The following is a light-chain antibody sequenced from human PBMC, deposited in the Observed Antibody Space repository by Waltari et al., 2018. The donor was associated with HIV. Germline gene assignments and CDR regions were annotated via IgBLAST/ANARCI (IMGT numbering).Light chain of an antibody. CDR2: KAA. Sequence: DIPMTQSASTLSASVGDRVTITCRDSANISTSLAWYQQKPGKTPKLLIYKAATLESGVPSRFSGGGSGTEFTLTINNLQPDDFATYCCQHYNIYPRTFGQGTKVEIK. V-gene: IGKV1-5*03. CDR1: ANISTS. J-gene: IGKJ1*01. CDR3: QHYNIYPRT.